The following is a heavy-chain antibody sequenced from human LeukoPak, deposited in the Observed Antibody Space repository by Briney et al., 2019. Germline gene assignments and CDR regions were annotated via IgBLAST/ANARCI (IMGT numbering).Heavy chain of an antibody. CDR3: ARDKVAAAGTWAFDI. CDR1: GGCISSSSYY. V-gene: IGHV4-39*07. J-gene: IGHJ3*02. Sequence: SETLSLTCTVSGGCISSSSYYWGWIRQPPGKGLEWIGSIYYSGSTYYNPSLKSRVTISVDTSKNQFSLKLSSVTAADTAVYYCARDKVAAAGTWAFDIWGQGTMVTVSS. CDR2: IYYSGST. D-gene: IGHD6-13*01.